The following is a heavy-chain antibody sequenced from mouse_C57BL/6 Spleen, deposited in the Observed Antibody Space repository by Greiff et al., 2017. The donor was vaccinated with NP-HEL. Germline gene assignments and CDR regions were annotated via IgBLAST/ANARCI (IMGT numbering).Heavy chain of an antibody. CDR3: IITTVVAYYFDY. Sequence: VQLQQSGTVLARPGASVKMSCKTSGYTFTSYWMHWVKQRPGQGLEWIGAIYPGNSDTSYNQKFKGKAKLTAVTSASTAYMELSSLTNEDSAVYYCIITTVVAYYFDYWGQGTTLTVSS. CDR2: IYPGNSDT. J-gene: IGHJ2*01. D-gene: IGHD1-1*01. CDR1: GYTFTSYW. V-gene: IGHV1-5*01.